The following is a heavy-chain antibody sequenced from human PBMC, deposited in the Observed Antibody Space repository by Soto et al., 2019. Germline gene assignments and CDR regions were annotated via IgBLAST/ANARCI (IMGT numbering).Heavy chain of an antibody. Sequence: QITLKASGPTLVKPTQPLTLTCTFSGFSLSNSGVGLGWILQPPGKDLEWLALIYWDDDKRYSPSLKSRLTITKDTSKHQVVLTMTNMDPVDTATYYCSHSGEGSGWYGKDWFDPWVQGTLVTVSS. V-gene: IGHV2-5*02. CDR3: SHSGEGSGWYGKDWFDP. D-gene: IGHD6-19*01. CDR2: IYWDDDK. CDR1: GFSLSNSGVG. J-gene: IGHJ5*02.